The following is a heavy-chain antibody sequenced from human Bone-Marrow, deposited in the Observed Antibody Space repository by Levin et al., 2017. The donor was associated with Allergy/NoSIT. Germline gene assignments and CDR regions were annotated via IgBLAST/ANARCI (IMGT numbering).Heavy chain of an antibody. CDR2: ISGSGGST. CDR1: GFTFSSYA. CDR3: AKSALVCTNGVCYTSFDY. V-gene: IGHV3-23*01. Sequence: GGSLRLSCAASGFTFSSYAMSWVRQAPGKGLEWVSAISGSGGSTYYADSVKGRFTISRDNSKNTLYLQMNSLRAEDTAVYYCAKSALVCTNGVCYTSFDYWGQGTLVTVSS. D-gene: IGHD2-8*01. J-gene: IGHJ4*02.